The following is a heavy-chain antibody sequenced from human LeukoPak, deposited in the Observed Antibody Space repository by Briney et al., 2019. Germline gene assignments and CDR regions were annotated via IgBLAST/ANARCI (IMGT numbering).Heavy chain of an antibody. V-gene: IGHV3-43*02. J-gene: IGHJ4*02. CDR3: AKDNAPVLAASEGWKDF. Sequence: GGSLRLSCAASGFTFDDYAINWVRQAPGKGLEWVSFISGDGHSTYYANSVKGRFTTSRDNSRNSLFLQMNSLRPEDTALYFCAKDNAPVLAASEGWKDFWGQGTLVIVSS. D-gene: IGHD6-19*01. CDR2: ISGDGHST. CDR1: GFTFDDYA.